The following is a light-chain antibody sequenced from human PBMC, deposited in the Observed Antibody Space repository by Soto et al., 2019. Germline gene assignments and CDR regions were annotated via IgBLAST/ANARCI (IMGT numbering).Light chain of an antibody. J-gene: IGLJ3*02. Sequence: QSVLTQSSSASASLGSSVKLTCTLSSGHSSYIIAWHQQQPGKAPRYLMKLEGSGSYNKGSGVPDRFSGSSSGADRYLTISTLQFEDEADYYRETWDSNTRVFGGGTKVTVL. V-gene: IGLV4-60*02. CDR3: ETWDSNTRV. CDR2: LEGSGSY. CDR1: SGHSSYI.